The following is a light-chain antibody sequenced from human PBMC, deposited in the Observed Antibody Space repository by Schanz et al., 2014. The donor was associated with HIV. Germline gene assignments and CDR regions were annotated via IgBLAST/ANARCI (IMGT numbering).Light chain of an antibody. CDR1: SSDVGGYNY. J-gene: IGLJ3*02. Sequence: QSALTQPPSASGSPGQSVTISCTGTSSDVGGYNYVSWYQQHPGKALKLMIYEVSERPSGVPDRFSGSKSGNTASLTVSGLQADDEADYYCSSYAATSNVLFGGGTKLTVL. CDR2: EVS. CDR3: SSYAATSNVL. V-gene: IGLV2-8*01.